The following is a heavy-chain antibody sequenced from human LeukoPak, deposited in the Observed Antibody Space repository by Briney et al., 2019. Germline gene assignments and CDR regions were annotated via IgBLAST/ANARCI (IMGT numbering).Heavy chain of an antibody. Sequence: PGGSLRLSCAASGFTFSSYAMSWVRQAPGKGLEWVSAISGSGGSTYYADSVKGRFTISRDNAENSMYLLMKSLRVEDTAVYYCVRGYYDIVTAYFALYYYGMDVWGQGTTVTVSS. J-gene: IGHJ6*02. CDR2: ISGSGGST. V-gene: IGHV3-23*01. D-gene: IGHD3-9*01. CDR3: VRGYYDIVTAYFALYYYGMDV. CDR1: GFTFSSYA.